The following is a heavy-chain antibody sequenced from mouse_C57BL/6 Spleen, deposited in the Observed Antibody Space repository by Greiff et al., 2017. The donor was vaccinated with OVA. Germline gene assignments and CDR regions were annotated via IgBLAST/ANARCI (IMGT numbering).Heavy chain of an antibody. Sequence: EVQVVESGGGLVQPKGSLKLSCAASGFTFNTYAMHWVRQAPGKGLEWVARIRSKSSNYATYYADSVKDRFTISRDDSQSMLYLQMNNLKTEDTAMYYCVRGRHQENYFDYWGQGTTLTVSS. CDR3: VRGRHQENYFDY. CDR1: GFTFNTYA. J-gene: IGHJ2*01. D-gene: IGHD3-2*02. V-gene: IGHV10-3*01. CDR2: IRSKSSNYAT.